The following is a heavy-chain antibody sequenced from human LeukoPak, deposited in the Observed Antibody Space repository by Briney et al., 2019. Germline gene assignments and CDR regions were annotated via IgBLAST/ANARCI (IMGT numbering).Heavy chain of an antibody. Sequence: GASVKVSCKASGYTFTSYGISWVRQAPGQGLEWMGWISAYNGNTNYAQKLQGRVTMTTDTSTSTAYMELRSLRSDDTAVYYCARGGARWLAPAVFDYWGQGTLVTVSS. CDR3: ARGGARWLAPAVFDY. J-gene: IGHJ4*02. CDR1: GYTFTSYG. V-gene: IGHV1-18*01. D-gene: IGHD6-19*01. CDR2: ISAYNGNT.